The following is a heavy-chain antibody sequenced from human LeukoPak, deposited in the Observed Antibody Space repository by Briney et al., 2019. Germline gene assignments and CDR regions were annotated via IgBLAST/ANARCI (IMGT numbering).Heavy chain of an antibody. CDR1: ELTFSDLW. V-gene: IGHV3-7*01. J-gene: IGHJ6*02. CDR3: ATYTHWVAGDV. D-gene: IGHD3-16*01. CDR2: MNQDGSEK. Sequence: PGGSLRLSCAAFELTFSDLWRSWFRQAPGKGRDGVANMNQDGSEKDYVDSVKGRFTISRDNARNSLYLQMGSLRAEDTAVYYCATYTHWVAGDVWGQGTTVTVSS.